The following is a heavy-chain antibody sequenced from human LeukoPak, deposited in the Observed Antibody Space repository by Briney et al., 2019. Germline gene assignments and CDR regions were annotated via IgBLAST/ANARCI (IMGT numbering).Heavy chain of an antibody. CDR2: IWSDGTNK. J-gene: IGHJ4*02. Sequence: PGGSLRLSCAASGFTFSSYAMSWVRQAPGKGLEWVAVIWSDGTNKYYADSVKGRFAISRDDSKNMVYLQMNSLRVEDTAVYYCAKDIERGFDYTNSLDYWGRGTLVTVSS. CDR1: GFTFSSYA. D-gene: IGHD4-11*01. V-gene: IGHV3-33*06. CDR3: AKDIERGFDYTNSLDY.